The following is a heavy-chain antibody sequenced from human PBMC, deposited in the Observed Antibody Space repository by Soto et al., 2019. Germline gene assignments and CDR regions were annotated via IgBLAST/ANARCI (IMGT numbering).Heavy chain of an antibody. CDR3: AKDLRLWSKDYYYFGMKV. Sequence: QVQLVESGGGVVQPGRSLRLSCAASGFTFSSYGMHWVRQAPGKGIEWVEVISYDGSKEFYADPVKGRFTISRDNSKNTLYLQMNSRRAEDTAVYYCAKDLRLWSKDYYYFGMKVWSQGTTVTVSS. CDR1: GFTFSSYG. CDR2: ISYDGSKE. D-gene: IGHD4-17*01. V-gene: IGHV3-30*18. J-gene: IGHJ6*02.